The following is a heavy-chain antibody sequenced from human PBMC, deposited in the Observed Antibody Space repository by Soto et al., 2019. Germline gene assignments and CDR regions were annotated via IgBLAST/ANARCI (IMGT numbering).Heavy chain of an antibody. J-gene: IGHJ6*02. CDR3: ARPGSVQYLIGPGMKTPGESYYSGMDV. Sequence: SETLSLTCTVSGGSISSYYWSWIRQPPGKGLEWIGYIYYSGSTNYNPSLKSRVTISVDTSKNQFSLKLSSVTAADTAVYYCARPGSVQYLIGPGMKTPGESYYSGMDVWGQGTTVTVSS. D-gene: IGHD2-15*01. CDR1: GGSISSYY. V-gene: IGHV4-59*01. CDR2: IYYSGST.